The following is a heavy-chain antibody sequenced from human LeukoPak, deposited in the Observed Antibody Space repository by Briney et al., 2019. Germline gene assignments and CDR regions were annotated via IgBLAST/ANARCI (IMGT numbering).Heavy chain of an antibody. CDR1: GGSISSNTYY. V-gene: IGHV4-30-4*01. CDR3: ARWRALSYCGGDCYSDWFDP. CDR2: IYYSGST. D-gene: IGHD2-21*02. J-gene: IGHJ5*02. Sequence: PSETLSLTCAVSGGSISSNTYYWSWIRQPPGKGLEWIGYIYYSGSTYYNPSLKSRVTISVDTSKNQFSLKLSSVTAADTAVYYCARWRALSYCGGDCYSDWFDPWGQGTLVTVSS.